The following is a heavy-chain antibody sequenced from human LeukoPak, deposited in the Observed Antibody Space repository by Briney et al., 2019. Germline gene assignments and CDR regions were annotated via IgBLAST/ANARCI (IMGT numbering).Heavy chain of an antibody. Sequence: PGRSLRLSCAASGFTFSDYAMHWVRQAPGKGLEWVAVLSYGGTNKYYADSVKGRFTISRDNSKNTMFLQMNSLRAEDTAVYYCARDPRIAAAGAFDIWGQGTMVTVSS. CDR2: LSYGGTNK. V-gene: IGHV3-30-3*01. D-gene: IGHD6-13*01. CDR1: GFTFSDYA. CDR3: ARDPRIAAAGAFDI. J-gene: IGHJ3*02.